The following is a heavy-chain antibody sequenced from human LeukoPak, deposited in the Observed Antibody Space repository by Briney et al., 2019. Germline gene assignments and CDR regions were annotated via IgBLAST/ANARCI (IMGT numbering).Heavy chain of an antibody. V-gene: IGHV3-21*01. J-gene: IGHJ4*02. CDR1: GFTFSSYT. D-gene: IGHD5-12*01. CDR2: ISTSSLYI. Sequence: GGSLRLSCAASGFTFSSYTMTWVRQAPGKGLEWVSSISTSSLYIYYADSVKGRFTISRDNARNSVYLEMNSLRAEDTAVYYCASQGSGYDSPIDYWGQGTLVTVSS. CDR3: ASQGSGYDSPIDY.